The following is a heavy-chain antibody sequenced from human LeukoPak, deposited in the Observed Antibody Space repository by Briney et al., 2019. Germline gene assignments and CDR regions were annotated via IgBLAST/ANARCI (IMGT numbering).Heavy chain of an antibody. CDR3: VRDTIAYDIFTGSPDY. Sequence: GGSLRLSCEVSGFTFSKYGMHWVRQAPGKGLEWVSTIRYDGSTEYYADSVRGRFTISRDNSANTLFLQMNSLGAEDTAVYYCVRDTIAYDIFTGSPDYWGQGTPVIVSS. CDR1: GFTFSKYG. V-gene: IGHV3-33*02. CDR2: IRYDGSTE. D-gene: IGHD3-9*01. J-gene: IGHJ4*02.